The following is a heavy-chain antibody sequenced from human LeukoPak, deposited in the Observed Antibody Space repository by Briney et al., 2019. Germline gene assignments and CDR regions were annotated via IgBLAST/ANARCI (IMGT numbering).Heavy chain of an antibody. D-gene: IGHD2-2*01. Sequence: SETLSLTCTVSGGSISSYYWSWIRQPPGKGLEWIGYIYYSGSTNYNPSLKSRVTISVDTSKNQFSLKPSSVTAADTAVYYCARGPADYFDYWGQGTLVTVSS. J-gene: IGHJ4*02. CDR3: ARGPADYFDY. V-gene: IGHV4-59*01. CDR2: IYYSGST. CDR1: GGSISSYY.